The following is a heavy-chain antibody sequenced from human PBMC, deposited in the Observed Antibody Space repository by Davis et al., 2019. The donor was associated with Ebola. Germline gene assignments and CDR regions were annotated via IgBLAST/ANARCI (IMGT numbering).Heavy chain of an antibody. Sequence: SETLSPTCTVSGGSISSSSYYWGWIRQPPGKGLEWIGSIYYSGSTNYNPSLKSRVTISVDTSKNQFSLKLSSVTAADTAVYYCARAIVVVVAAHNWFDPWGQGTLVSVTS. J-gene: IGHJ5*02. D-gene: IGHD2-15*01. V-gene: IGHV4-39*07. CDR3: ARAIVVVVAAHNWFDP. CDR1: GGSISSSSYY. CDR2: IYYSGST.